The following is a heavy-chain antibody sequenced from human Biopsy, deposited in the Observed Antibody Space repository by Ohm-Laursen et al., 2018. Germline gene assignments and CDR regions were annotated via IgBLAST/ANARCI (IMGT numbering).Heavy chain of an antibody. V-gene: IGHV4-4*07. CDR1: GASITSYY. Sequence: GTLSLTCTVSGASITSYYWSWIRQPAGKGLEGIGHTYKGANTNHNTSLKSRVSMSVDTSKNQLSLTLRSVTAADTAVYYCARDLPSSYYYAMDVWGQGTTVTVSS. J-gene: IGHJ6*02. CDR3: ARDLPSSYYYAMDV. CDR2: TYKGANT.